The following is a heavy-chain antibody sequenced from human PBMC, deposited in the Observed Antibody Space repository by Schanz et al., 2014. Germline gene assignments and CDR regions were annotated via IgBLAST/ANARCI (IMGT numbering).Heavy chain of an antibody. CDR2: LSFDSRHI. CDR3: ARDGVAATTDFEY. J-gene: IGHJ4*02. CDR1: GFSFDSYN. D-gene: IGHD1-1*01. V-gene: IGHV3-21*06. Sequence: EVQLVESGGCLVKPWGSLRLSCTASGFSFDSYNMNWVRQSPGKGLEWVAFLSFDSRHIYYADSVKGRFTISRDNAKSSLHLQMNSLRADDTAVYYCARDGVAATTDFEYWGQGALVTVSS.